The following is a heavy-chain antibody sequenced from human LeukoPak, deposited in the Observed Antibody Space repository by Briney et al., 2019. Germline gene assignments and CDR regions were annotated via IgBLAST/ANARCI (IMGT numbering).Heavy chain of an antibody. V-gene: IGHV3-30*03. CDR3: ARDYYYDSSGYQFYYYYGMDV. D-gene: IGHD3-22*01. CDR2: ISYDGSNK. CDR1: GFTFSSYG. J-gene: IGHJ6*02. Sequence: GGSLRLSCAASGFTFSSYGMHWVRQAPGKGLEWVAVISYDGSNKYYADSVKGRFTISRDNSKNTLYLQMNSLRAEDTAVYYCARDYYYDSSGYQFYYYYGMDVWGQGTTVTVSS.